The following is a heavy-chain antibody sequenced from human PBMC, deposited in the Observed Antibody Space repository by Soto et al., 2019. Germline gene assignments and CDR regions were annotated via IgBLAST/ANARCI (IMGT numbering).Heavy chain of an antibody. CDR2: ISVSNGYT. CDR1: GYPFTTYG. V-gene: IGHV1-18*01. CDR3: TRENAAAASPTLDY. D-gene: IGHD6-13*01. J-gene: IGHJ4*01. Sequence: RASVKVSCKASGYPFTTYGINWVRQAPGQGLEWMGWISVSNGYTNYAQNLQGRVTMTADTSTNVAYMELRSLRSDDTAVYYCTRENAAAASPTLDYWGHGTLVTVSS.